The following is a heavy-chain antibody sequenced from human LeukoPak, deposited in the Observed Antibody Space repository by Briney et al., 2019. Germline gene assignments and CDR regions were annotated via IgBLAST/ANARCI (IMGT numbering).Heavy chain of an antibody. Sequence: GGSLRLSCAASGFTVSSNYMSWVRQAPGKGLEWVANIKQDGSEKYYVDSVKGRFTISRDNAKNSLYLQMNSLRAEDTAVYYCATLTARDDAFDIWGQGTMVTVSS. D-gene: IGHD5-18*01. CDR2: IKQDGSEK. J-gene: IGHJ3*02. V-gene: IGHV3-7*01. CDR1: GFTVSSNY. CDR3: ATLTARDDAFDI.